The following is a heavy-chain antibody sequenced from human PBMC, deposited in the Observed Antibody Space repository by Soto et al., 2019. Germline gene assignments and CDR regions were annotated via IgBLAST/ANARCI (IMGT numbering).Heavy chain of an antibody. CDR3: AKASQDCSGGSCYGYWYFDL. CDR1: GFTFNSYA. D-gene: IGHD2-15*01. CDR2: ISGGGGGA. J-gene: IGHJ2*01. Sequence: EVQLLESGGILVGPGRSLRLSCTASGFTFNSYAMNWVRQAPGKGLEWVSGISGGGGGAYYADSVKGRFTISRDNSKNTLYLQMNSLRAEDTAVYYCAKASQDCSGGSCYGYWYFDLWGRGTLVTVSS. V-gene: IGHV3-23*01.